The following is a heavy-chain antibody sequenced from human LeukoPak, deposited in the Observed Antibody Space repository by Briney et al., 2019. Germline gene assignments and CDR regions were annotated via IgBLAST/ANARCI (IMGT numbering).Heavy chain of an antibody. V-gene: IGHV1-46*01. Sequence: VSVKVSCKASGYTFTSYYMHWVRQAPGQGLEWMGIINPSGGSTSYAQKFQGRVTMTRDTSTSTVYMELSSLRSEDTAVYYCARGPYGSGSYSSEYFQNWGQGTLVTVSS. CDR1: GYTFTSYY. CDR3: ARGPYGSGSYSSEYFQN. J-gene: IGHJ1*01. CDR2: INPSGGST. D-gene: IGHD3-10*01.